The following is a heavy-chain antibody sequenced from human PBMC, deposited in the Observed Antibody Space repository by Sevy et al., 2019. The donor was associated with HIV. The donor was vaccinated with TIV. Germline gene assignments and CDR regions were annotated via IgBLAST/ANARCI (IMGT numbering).Heavy chain of an antibody. V-gene: IGHV4-59*12. CDR3: ARDVYYNDRSGYYHYFDY. D-gene: IGHD3-22*01. CDR1: RGSISTYY. J-gene: IGHJ4*02. Sequence: SETLSLTCTVSRGSISTYYWSWIRQTPGKGLEWIGNIYHSGGTTYSPSLKSRVTISVDTSKNQFSLKLRSVTAADTVVYYCARDVYYNDRSGYYHYFDYWGQGTLVTVSS. CDR2: IYHSGGT.